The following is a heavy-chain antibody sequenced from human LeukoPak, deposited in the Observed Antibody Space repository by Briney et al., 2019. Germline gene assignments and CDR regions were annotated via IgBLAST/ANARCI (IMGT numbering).Heavy chain of an antibody. CDR3: ASSYDSSGYYSFDY. CDR1: GFTFSSYA. V-gene: IGHV3-23*01. CDR2: ISGSGGST. J-gene: IGHJ4*02. Sequence: GGSLRLSCAASGFTFSSYAMSWVRQAPGKGLEWVSAISGSGGSTYYADSVKGRFTISRDNSKNTLYLQMNSLRAEDTAVYYCASSYDSSGYYSFDYWGQGALVTVSS. D-gene: IGHD3-22*01.